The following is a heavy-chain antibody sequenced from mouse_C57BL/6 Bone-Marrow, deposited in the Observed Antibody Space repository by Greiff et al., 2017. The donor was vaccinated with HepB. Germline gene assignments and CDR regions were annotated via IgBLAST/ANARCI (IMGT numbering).Heavy chain of an antibody. CDR1: GYSITSGYY. J-gene: IGHJ3*01. CDR2: RSYDGSN. Sequence: EVQLQESGPGLVKPSQSLSLTCSVTGYSITSGYYWNWIRQFPGNKLEWMGYRSYDGSNNYNPSLKNRISINRDTSKNQFFLKLNSVTTEDTATYYCARGRGAYWGQGTLVTVSA. CDR3: ARGRGAY. V-gene: IGHV3-6*01.